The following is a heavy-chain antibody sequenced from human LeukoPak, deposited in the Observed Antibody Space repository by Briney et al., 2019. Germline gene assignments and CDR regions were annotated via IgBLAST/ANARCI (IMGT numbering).Heavy chain of an antibody. CDR1: GFTFSSCW. V-gene: IGHV3-74*03. CDR2: INTDGGTT. J-gene: IGHJ6*02. CDR3: ARDISRTMDV. Sequence: GGSLRLSCVASGFTFSSCWMHWVRQAPGKGLEWVSIINTDGGTTEYADFVEGRFTISRDNARNTLYLEMNSLRVEDTAVYFCARDISRTMDVWGQGTTVTV. D-gene: IGHD2/OR15-2a*01.